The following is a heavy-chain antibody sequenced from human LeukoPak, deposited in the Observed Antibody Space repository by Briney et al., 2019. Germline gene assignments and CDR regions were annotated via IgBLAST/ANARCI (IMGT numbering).Heavy chain of an antibody. CDR1: GDSVSNNTTA. CDR2: TYYRSKWYS. J-gene: IGHJ4*02. CDR3: ARGRGGYFGY. Sequence: SQTLSLTCTISGDSVSNNTTAWNWIRQSPSRGLEWLGRTYYRSKWYSEFAVSVKSRITINPDTSKNQFSLQLNSVTPEDTAVYYCARGRGGYFGYWGQGTLVTVSS. D-gene: IGHD3-16*01. V-gene: IGHV6-1*01.